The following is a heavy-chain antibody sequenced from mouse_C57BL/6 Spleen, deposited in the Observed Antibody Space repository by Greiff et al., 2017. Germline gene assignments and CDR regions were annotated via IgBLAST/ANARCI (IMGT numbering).Heavy chain of an antibody. J-gene: IGHJ1*03. CDR1: GYAFTNYL. Sequence: QVHVKQSGAELVRPGTSVKVSCKASGYAFTNYLIEWVKQRPGQGLEWIGVINPGSGGTNYNEKFKGKATLTADKSSSTAYMQLSSLTSEDSAVYFCARSRLLRFYWYFDVWGTGTTVTVSS. D-gene: IGHD1-1*01. V-gene: IGHV1-54*01. CDR3: ARSRLLRFYWYFDV. CDR2: INPGSGGT.